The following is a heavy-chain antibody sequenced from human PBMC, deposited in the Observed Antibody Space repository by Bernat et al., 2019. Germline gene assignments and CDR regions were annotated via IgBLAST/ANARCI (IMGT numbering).Heavy chain of an antibody. CDR3: ARALGVVSPTATRWFDP. D-gene: IGHD5/OR15-5a*01. J-gene: IGHJ5*02. CDR1: GLTFSTYA. V-gene: IGHV3-23*01. Sequence: EVQLLESGGGLVQPGGSLRLSCAASGLTFSTYAMTWVRQAPEKGLEWVSIIGSGSDTYYPDSVRGRFTISRDNSKNTVYLQMNSLRVEDTATYYCARALGVVSPTATRWFDPWGQGILVTVSS. CDR2: IGSGSDT.